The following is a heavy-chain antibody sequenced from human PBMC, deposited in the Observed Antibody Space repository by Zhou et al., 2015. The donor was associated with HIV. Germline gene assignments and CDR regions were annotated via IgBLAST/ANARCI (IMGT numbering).Heavy chain of an antibody. CDR3: ARGTATVTMWSYYYGMDV. CDR1: GGTFSSYT. D-gene: IGHD4-17*01. J-gene: IGHJ6*02. Sequence: QVQLVQSGAEVKKPGSSVKVSCKASGGTFSSYTISWVRQAPGQGLEWMGRIIPILGIANYAQKFQGRVTITADKSTSTAYMELSSLRSEDTAVYYCARGTATVTMWSYYYGMDVWGRRDRRSPSP. CDR2: IIPILGIA. V-gene: IGHV1-69*02.